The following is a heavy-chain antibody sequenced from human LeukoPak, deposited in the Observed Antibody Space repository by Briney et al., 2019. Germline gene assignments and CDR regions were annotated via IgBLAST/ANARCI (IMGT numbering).Heavy chain of an antibody. J-gene: IGHJ3*02. D-gene: IGHD2-15*01. V-gene: IGHV4-4*07. CDR2: IYTSGST. CDR3: ARHVWSSSGSEAFDI. Sequence: SETLSLTCTVSGGSISSYYWSWIRQPAGKGLEWIGRIYTSGSTNYNPSLRSRVTMSVDTSKNQFSLKLSSVTAADTAVYYCARHVWSSSGSEAFDIWGQGTMVTVSS. CDR1: GGSISSYY.